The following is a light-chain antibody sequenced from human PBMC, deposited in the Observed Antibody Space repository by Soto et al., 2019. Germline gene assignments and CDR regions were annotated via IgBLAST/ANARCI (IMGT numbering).Light chain of an antibody. J-gene: IGKJ5*01. V-gene: IGKV3-20*01. Sequence: EIVLTQSPGTLSLSPGERATLSCRASQSVTSNFLGWYQQKPGQAPRLLIYGASTRATGIPDRFSGSESGTDFTLTISRLEPEDFVVYYCQQYGSSPFTFGQGTRLENK. CDR2: GAS. CDR3: QQYGSSPFT. CDR1: QSVTSNF.